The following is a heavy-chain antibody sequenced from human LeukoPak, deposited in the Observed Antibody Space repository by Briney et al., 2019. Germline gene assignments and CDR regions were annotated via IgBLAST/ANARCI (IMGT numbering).Heavy chain of an antibody. CDR3: ARGPSRRAVSITTRRANYYFDY. D-gene: IGHD3-22*01. CDR2: INHSGST. J-gene: IGHJ4*02. CDR1: GGSFSGYY. Sequence: SETLSLTCAVYGGSFSGYYWSWIRQPPGKGLEWIGEINHSGSTNYNPSLKSRVTILADTSKNQFSLKLSSVTAADTAVYYCARGPSRRAVSITTRRANYYFDYWGQGTLVTVSS. V-gene: IGHV4-34*01.